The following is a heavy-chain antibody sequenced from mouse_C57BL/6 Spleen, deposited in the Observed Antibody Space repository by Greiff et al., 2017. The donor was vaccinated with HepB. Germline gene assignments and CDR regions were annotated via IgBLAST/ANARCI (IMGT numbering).Heavy chain of an antibody. CDR1: GFTFSSYG. CDR2: ISSGGSYT. D-gene: IGHD2-3*01. J-gene: IGHJ4*01. Sequence: EVQLVESGGDLVKPGGSLKLSCAASGFTFSSYGMSWVRQTPDKRLEWVATISSGGSYTYYPDSVKGRFTISRDNAKNTLYLQMSSLKSEDTAMYYCARLYPSYDGYYVSAMDYWGQGTSVTVSS. V-gene: IGHV5-6*01. CDR3: ARLYPSYDGYYVSAMDY.